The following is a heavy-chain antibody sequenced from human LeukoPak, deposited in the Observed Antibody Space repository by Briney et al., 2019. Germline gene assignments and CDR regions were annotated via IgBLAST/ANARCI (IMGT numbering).Heavy chain of an antibody. CDR2: ISYDGSNK. D-gene: IGHD6-13*01. J-gene: IGHJ3*02. CDR1: GFTFSSYA. CDR3: AKDHGIAAEHDDAFDI. Sequence: GGSLRLSCAASGFTFSSYAMHWVRQAPGKGLEWVAVISYDGSNKYYADSVKGRFTISRDNSKNTLYLQMNSLRAEDTAVYYCAKDHGIAAEHDDAFDIWGQGTMVTVSS. V-gene: IGHV3-30-3*01.